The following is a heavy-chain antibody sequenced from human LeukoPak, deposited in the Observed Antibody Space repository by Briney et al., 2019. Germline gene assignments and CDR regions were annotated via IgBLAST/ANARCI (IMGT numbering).Heavy chain of an antibody. V-gene: IGHV3-30*02. J-gene: IGHJ4*02. CDR3: AKDHYYGSGKYYFDY. D-gene: IGHD3-10*01. CDR1: GFTFSSYG. CDR2: IRYDGSNK. Sequence: GGSLRLSCAASGFTFSSYGMHWVRQAPGKGLEWVAFIRYDGSNKYYADSVKGRSTISRDNSKNTLYLQMNSLRAEDTAVYYCAKDHYYGSGKYYFDYWGQGTLVTVSS.